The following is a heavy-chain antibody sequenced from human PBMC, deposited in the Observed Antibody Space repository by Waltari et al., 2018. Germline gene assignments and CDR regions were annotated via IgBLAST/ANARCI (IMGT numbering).Heavy chain of an antibody. CDR3: ATFHNYYGSGE. CDR2: MNPKSGNT. Sequence: QVQLVQSGAEVKKPGSSVKVSCKASGGTFSSYAISWVRQATGQGLEWMGWMNPKSGNTGYDKKFQGRVTMTRNTSISTAYMELGSLRSEDTAVYYCATFHNYYGSGEWGQGTLVTVSS. V-gene: IGHV1-8*02. CDR1: GGTFSSYA. J-gene: IGHJ4*02. D-gene: IGHD3-10*01.